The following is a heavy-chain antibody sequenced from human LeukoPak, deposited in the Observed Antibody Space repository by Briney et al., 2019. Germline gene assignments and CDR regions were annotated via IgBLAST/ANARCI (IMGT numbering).Heavy chain of an antibody. D-gene: IGHD4-23*01. CDR3: VRGGWELDY. J-gene: IGHJ4*02. CDR1: GFSFKDYG. V-gene: IGHV3-20*04. Sequence: PGGSLRLSCAATGFSFKDYGVHWVRQPPGKGLEWVSAINWNGGGTDYADSVKGRFTIAKDDAKNSLFLQMNSLTAEDTALYYCVRGGWELDYWGQGAPVTVSS. CDR2: INWNGGGT.